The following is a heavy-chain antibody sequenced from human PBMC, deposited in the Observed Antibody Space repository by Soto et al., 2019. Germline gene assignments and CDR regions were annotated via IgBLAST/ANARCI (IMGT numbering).Heavy chain of an antibody. CDR3: ARVRVRFLEWLGSEG. J-gene: IGHJ4*02. V-gene: IGHV1-69*12. CDR2: IIPIFGTA. D-gene: IGHD3-3*01. Sequence: QVQLVQSGAEAKKPGSSVKVSCKASGGTFSSYAISWVRQAPGQGLEWMGGIIPIFGTANYAQKFQGRVTITADESTSTAYMELSSLRSEDTAVHYCARVRVRFLEWLGSEGWGQGTLVTVSS. CDR1: GGTFSSYA.